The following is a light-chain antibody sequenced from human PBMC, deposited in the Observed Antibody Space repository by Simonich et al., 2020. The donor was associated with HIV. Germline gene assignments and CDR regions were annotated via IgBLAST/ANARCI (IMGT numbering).Light chain of an antibody. CDR2: DVS. CDR1: SSDVGVYNY. V-gene: IGLV2-14*03. J-gene: IGLJ3*02. CDR3: SSYTSSNTWV. Sequence: QSALTQPASVSGSPGQSITISCPGTSSDVGVYNYVSWYQQHPGKAPKLMIYDVSNRPSGVSNRFSGSKAGNTASLTISGLQAEDEADYYCSSYTSSNTWVFGGGTKLTVL.